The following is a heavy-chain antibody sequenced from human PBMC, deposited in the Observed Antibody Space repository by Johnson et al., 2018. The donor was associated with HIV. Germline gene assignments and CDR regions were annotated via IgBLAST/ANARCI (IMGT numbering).Heavy chain of an antibody. J-gene: IGHJ3*02. Sequence: VHLVESGGGLVQPGGSLRLSCAASGFTVSSNYMSWVRQAPGKGLEWVSVIYSGGSTYYADSVKGRFTLSRDNSKNTLYLQMNSLRPEDTAVYYCARDREYGLAWGWAFDIWGQGTMVTVS. CDR3: ARDREYGLAWGWAFDI. D-gene: IGHD2/OR15-2a*01. V-gene: IGHV3-66*02. CDR1: GFTVSSNY. CDR2: IYSGGST.